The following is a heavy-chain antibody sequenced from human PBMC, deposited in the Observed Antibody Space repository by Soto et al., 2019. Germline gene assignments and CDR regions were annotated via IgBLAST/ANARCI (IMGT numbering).Heavy chain of an antibody. CDR1: GFTFSTFA. CDR2: ISGSGDSE. D-gene: IGHD3-10*01. J-gene: IGHJ6*03. CDR3: AKGELLHYYYMDV. Sequence: EVQLLESGGNLVQPGGSLRLSCAASGFTFSTFAVSWVRQAPGKGLEWVSTISGSGDSEYYADSVRGRFTISRDNSKNTLYLQMNSLRAEDTAVYYCAKGELLHYYYMDVWGKGTTVTVSS. V-gene: IGHV3-23*01.